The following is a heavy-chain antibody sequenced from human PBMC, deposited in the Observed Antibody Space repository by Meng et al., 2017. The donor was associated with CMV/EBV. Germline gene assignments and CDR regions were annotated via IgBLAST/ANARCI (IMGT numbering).Heavy chain of an antibody. D-gene: IGHD1-26*01. CDR3: ARESGSVGDY. J-gene: IGHJ4*02. CDR2: INPSGGST. Sequence: HVPVVQSGGEVKKPGASVKVSCKASGYTFTSYYMHWVRQAHGQGLEWMGIINPSGGSTSYAQKFQGRVTMTRDTSTSTVYMELSSLRSEDPAVYYCARESGSVGDYWGQGTLVTVSS. CDR1: GYTFTSYY. V-gene: IGHV1-46*01.